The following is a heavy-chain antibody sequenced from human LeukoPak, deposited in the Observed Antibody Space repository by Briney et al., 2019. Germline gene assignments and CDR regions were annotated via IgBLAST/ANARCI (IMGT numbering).Heavy chain of an antibody. D-gene: IGHD5-12*01. CDR2: ISWNSGSI. Sequence: GGSLRLSCAASGFTFDDYAMHWVRQAPGKGLEWVSGISWNSGSIGYADSVKGRFTISRDNSKNTLYLQMNSLRAEDTAVYYCARNSGYQYYYYYYYMDVWGKGTTVTISS. CDR3: ARNSGYQYYYYYYYMDV. J-gene: IGHJ6*03. V-gene: IGHV3-9*01. CDR1: GFTFDDYA.